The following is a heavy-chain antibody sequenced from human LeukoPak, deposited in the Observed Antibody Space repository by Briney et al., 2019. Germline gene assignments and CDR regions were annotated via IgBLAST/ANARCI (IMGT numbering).Heavy chain of an antibody. D-gene: IGHD4-23*01. J-gene: IGHJ4*02. V-gene: IGHV3-66*02. CDR3: ARNDYGGNNGGAYRPRGQDY. Sequence: GGSLRLSCAASGFTVSSNYMSWVRQAPGKGLEWVSVIYSGRSTYYADSVKGRFTISRDNSKNTLYLQMNSLRAEDSAVYYCARNDYGGNNGGAYRPRGQDYWGEGELVTVSS. CDR2: IYSGRST. CDR1: GFTVSSNY.